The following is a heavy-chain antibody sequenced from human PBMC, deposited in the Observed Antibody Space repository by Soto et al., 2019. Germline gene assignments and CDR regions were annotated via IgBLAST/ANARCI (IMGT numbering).Heavy chain of an antibody. CDR3: ARSRQLGTGWFDP. CDR2: IYYSGST. V-gene: IGHV4-59*01. J-gene: IGHJ5*02. CDR1: GGSISSYY. D-gene: IGHD1-1*01. Sequence: SETLSLTCTVSGGSISSYYWSWIRQPPGKGLEWIGYIYYSGSTNYNPSLKSRVTISVDTSKNQFSLKLSSVTAADTAVYYCARSRQLGTGWFDPWGQGTLVTVSS.